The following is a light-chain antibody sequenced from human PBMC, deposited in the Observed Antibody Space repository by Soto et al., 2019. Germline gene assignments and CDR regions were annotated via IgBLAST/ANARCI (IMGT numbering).Light chain of an antibody. V-gene: IGLV2-14*01. J-gene: IGLJ2*01. Sequence: QSALTQPASVSGSPGQSITISCTGTSSDIGGFYYVSWYQHHPGKDPKLMIYQVSNRPSGVSNRFSGSKSGNTASLTISGLLPEDEAVYFCCTYAGHVPKFGGGTKLTVL. CDR2: QVS. CDR3: CTYAGHVPK. CDR1: SSDIGGFYY.